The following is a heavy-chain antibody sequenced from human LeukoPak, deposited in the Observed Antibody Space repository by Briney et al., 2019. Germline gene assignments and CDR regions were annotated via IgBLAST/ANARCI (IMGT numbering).Heavy chain of an antibody. Sequence: GGFLRLSCVGSGFTYSNYWMHWVRQAPGKGPVWVSRINPDGTTTDYADSVKGRFTISRDNAKNLLYLQMNGLRADDTAVYYCAKDLSWNIADRWGQGTLVTVSS. CDR1: GFTYSNYW. V-gene: IGHV3-74*01. D-gene: IGHD1/OR15-1a*01. J-gene: IGHJ5*02. CDR2: INPDGTTT. CDR3: AKDLSWNIADR.